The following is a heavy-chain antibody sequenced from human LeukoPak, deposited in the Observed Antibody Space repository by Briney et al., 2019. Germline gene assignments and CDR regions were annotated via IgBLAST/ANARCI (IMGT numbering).Heavy chain of an antibody. V-gene: IGHV3-11*04. CDR3: ARATSPFTYYYGSGTKRGAFDI. J-gene: IGHJ3*02. CDR1: GFIFSNYA. D-gene: IGHD3-10*01. Sequence: PVGSLRLSCTASGFIFSNYAMSWIRQAPGKGLEWVSYISSSGSTIYYADSVKGRFTISRDNAKNSLYLQMNSLRAEDTAVYYCARATSPFTYYYGSGTKRGAFDIWGQGTMVTVSS. CDR2: ISSSGSTI.